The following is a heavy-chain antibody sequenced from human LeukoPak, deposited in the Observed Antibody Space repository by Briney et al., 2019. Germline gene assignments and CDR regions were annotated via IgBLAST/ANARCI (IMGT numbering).Heavy chain of an antibody. V-gene: IGHV3-30*18. J-gene: IGHJ4*02. CDR2: ISYDGSNK. CDR1: GFTFSSYG. Sequence: GGSLRLSCAASGFTFSSYGMHWVRQAPGKGLEWVAVISYDGSNKYYADSVKGRFTISRDNSKNTLYLQMNSLRAEDTAVYYCAKERADFWSGCVFDYWGQGTLVTVSS. CDR3: AKERADFWSGCVFDY. D-gene: IGHD3-3*01.